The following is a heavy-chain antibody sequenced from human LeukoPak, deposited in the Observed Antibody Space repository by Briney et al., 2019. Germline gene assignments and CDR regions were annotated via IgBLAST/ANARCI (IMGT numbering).Heavy chain of an antibody. V-gene: IGHV3-48*03. CDR2: ISPSGSYI. CDR3: VRDEDPSTNRYWDY. J-gene: IGHJ4*02. Sequence: GGSLRLSCAASGFTFSSDEMNWVRQAPGKGLEWISYISPSGSYIFYADSVKGRFTISRDNTKNSLYLQMNSLRVEDTAVYYCVRDEDPSTNRYWDYWGQGTLVTVAS. CDR1: GFTFSSDE. D-gene: IGHD2-8*02.